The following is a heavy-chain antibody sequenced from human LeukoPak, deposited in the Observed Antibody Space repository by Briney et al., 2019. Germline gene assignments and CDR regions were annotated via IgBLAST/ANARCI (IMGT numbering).Heavy chain of an antibody. J-gene: IGHJ4*02. Sequence: GGSLRLSCAASGFTVSSNYMTWVRQAPGKGLEWVSVIYSGGSTYYADSVKGRFTISRDNSKNTLYLQMNSLRAEDTAVYYCAKDYCSGGSCYDFDYWGQGTLVTVSS. D-gene: IGHD2-15*01. CDR3: AKDYCSGGSCYDFDY. CDR1: GFTVSSNY. V-gene: IGHV3-66*01. CDR2: IYSGGST.